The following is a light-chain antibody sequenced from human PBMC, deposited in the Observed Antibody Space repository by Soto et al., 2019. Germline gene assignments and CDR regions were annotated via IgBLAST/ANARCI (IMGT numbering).Light chain of an antibody. V-gene: IGKV1-5*01. CDR1: QSISTW. CDR2: DAS. Sequence: DIQMTQSPSTLSASVGDSGTITCRASQSISTWLAWYQQKPGKAPKLLIYDASGLEGGVPSRFSGSGSGTEFTLPLSGLQPDDFATYYCQQYNSFSWTFGQGTKVDIK. J-gene: IGKJ1*01. CDR3: QQYNSFSWT.